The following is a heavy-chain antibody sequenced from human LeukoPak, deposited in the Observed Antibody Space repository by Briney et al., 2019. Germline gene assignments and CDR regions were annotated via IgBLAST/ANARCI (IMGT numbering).Heavy chain of an antibody. Sequence: SWGSLRLSCTASGFTFSGHWIHWVRYVPGMGLVWVSRINERGTDSMYAESVKGRFTISRDNAKNTVYLQMNSLRVEDTAVYHCVRDETLWTLDWWGQGTLVSVSS. J-gene: IGHJ4*02. D-gene: IGHD3/OR15-3a*01. CDR2: INERGTDS. CDR1: GFTFSGHW. CDR3: VRDETLWTLDW. V-gene: IGHV3-74*03.